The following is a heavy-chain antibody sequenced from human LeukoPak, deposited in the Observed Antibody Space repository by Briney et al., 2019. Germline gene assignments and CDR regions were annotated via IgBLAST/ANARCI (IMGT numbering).Heavy chain of an antibody. CDR2: IRYDGSNK. Sequence: GGSLRLSCAASGFPFSIYGMRWVRQAPCKGLEWVAFIRYDGSNKYYADSVKGRFTISRDNSKNTLYLQMNSLRAEDTAVYYCAKDYDFWSGYYYYYYMDVWGKGTTVTVSS. D-gene: IGHD3-3*01. CDR1: GFPFSIYG. J-gene: IGHJ6*03. V-gene: IGHV3-30*02. CDR3: AKDYDFWSGYYYYYYMDV.